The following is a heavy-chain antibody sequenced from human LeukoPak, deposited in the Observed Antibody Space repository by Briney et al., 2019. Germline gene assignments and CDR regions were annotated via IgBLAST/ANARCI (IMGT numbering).Heavy chain of an antibody. CDR2: ISSSSSTI. Sequence: GGSLRLSCAASGFTFSSHSMNWVRQAPGKGLEWVSYISSSSSTIYYADSVKGRLTISRDKAKNSLYLQMNSLRAEDTAVYYCARGAYYYEDWGQGTLVTVSS. D-gene: IGHD3-22*01. V-gene: IGHV3-48*01. J-gene: IGHJ4*02. CDR3: ARGAYYYED. CDR1: GFTFSSHS.